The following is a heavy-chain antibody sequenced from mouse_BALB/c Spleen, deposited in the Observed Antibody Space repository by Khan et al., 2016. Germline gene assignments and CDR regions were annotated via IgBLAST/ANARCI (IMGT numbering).Heavy chain of an antibody. CDR1: GYTFTNYG. Sequence: QIQLVQSGPELKKPGETVKISCKASGYTFTNYGMNWVKQAPGKGLKWMGWINTNTGEPTYAEEFKGRFAFSLETYASTAYLQINNLKNADTATYFCSRRGNYFYYWCQGTTLTVSS. CDR3: SRRGNYFYY. V-gene: IGHV9-3*02. CDR2: INTNTGEP. J-gene: IGHJ2*01.